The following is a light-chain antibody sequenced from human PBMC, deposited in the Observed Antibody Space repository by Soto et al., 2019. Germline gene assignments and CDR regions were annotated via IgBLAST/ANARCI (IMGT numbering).Light chain of an antibody. Sequence: DIQLTQSPSFLSASVRDRVNITCRASQGISTYLAWYQQKPGKAPTLLIYAASTLQSGVPSRFSGSGSGTEFTLTISSLQPEDFATYYCQQLNTYPRTFGQGTKVEIK. CDR2: AAS. CDR3: QQLNTYPRT. CDR1: QGISTY. J-gene: IGKJ1*01. V-gene: IGKV1-9*01.